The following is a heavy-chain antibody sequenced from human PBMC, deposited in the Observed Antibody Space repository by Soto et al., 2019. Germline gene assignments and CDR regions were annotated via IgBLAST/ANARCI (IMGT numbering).Heavy chain of an antibody. CDR3: AKVAANYYYDSSGYYPSYFDY. D-gene: IGHD3-22*01. Sequence: GGSLRLSCAASGFTFSSYGMHWVRQAPGKGLEWVAVISYDGSNKYYADSVKGRFTISRDNSKNTLYLQMNSLRAEDTAVYYCAKVAANYYYDSSGYYPSYFDYWGQGTLVTVSS. J-gene: IGHJ4*02. V-gene: IGHV3-30*18. CDR1: GFTFSSYG. CDR2: ISYDGSNK.